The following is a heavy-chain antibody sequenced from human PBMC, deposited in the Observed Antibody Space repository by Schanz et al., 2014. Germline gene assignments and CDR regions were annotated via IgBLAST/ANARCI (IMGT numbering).Heavy chain of an antibody. D-gene: IGHD6-19*01. CDR1: GYTFTSYG. Sequence: QVQLVQSGAEVKKPGASVKVSCKASGYTFTSYGINWVRQAPGQGLEWMGWISAYNGNTNYAQKLQGRVTMTTDTATSTAYMELRSLRSDDTAVYYCARGGYSSGWYDRDIAHFYYWGQGTLVAVSS. CDR2: ISAYNGNT. CDR3: ARGGYSSGWYDRDIAHFYY. V-gene: IGHV1-18*01. J-gene: IGHJ4*02.